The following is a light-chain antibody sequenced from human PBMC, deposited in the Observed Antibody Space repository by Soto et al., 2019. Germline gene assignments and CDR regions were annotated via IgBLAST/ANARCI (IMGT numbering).Light chain of an antibody. CDR3: QQYGSSPRT. CDR2: GAS. V-gene: IGKV3-20*01. Sequence: EIVLTQSPGTLSLSPGERATLSCRASQSVSSSYLAWYQQKPGQAPRLLIYGASSRATGSPDRFSGSGSGTDFTLTISTLEPEDFAVYYCQQYGSSPRTFGGGTKVEIK. J-gene: IGKJ4*01. CDR1: QSVSSSY.